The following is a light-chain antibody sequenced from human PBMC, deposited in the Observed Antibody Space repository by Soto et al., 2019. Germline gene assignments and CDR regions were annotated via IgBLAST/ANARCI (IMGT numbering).Light chain of an antibody. Sequence: AIRMTQSPSSFSASTGDRVTITCRASQGISSYLAWYQQKPGKAPKLLIYAASTLQSGVPSRFSGSGSGTDFTLTISCLQSEDVATYYCQEYYSYPLTFGGGTKVEIK. V-gene: IGKV1-8*01. CDR1: QGISSY. CDR2: AAS. CDR3: QEYYSYPLT. J-gene: IGKJ4*01.